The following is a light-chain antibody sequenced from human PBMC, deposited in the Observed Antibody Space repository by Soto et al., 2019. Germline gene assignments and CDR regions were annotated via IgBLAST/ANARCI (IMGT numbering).Light chain of an antibody. CDR2: DAS. J-gene: IGKJ4*01. Sequence: EIVLTQSPATLSLSPGERATLSCRASQSVSSYLAWYQQKPGQAPRLLIYDASNRATGIPARFSGSGSGTDFTHTSTSLEPEDYAVYYCQQRSSWPLTFGGGIKVEV. V-gene: IGKV3-11*01. CDR3: QQRSSWPLT. CDR1: QSVSSY.